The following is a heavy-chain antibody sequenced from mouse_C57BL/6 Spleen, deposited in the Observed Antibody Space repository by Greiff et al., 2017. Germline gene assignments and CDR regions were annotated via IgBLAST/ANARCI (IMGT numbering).Heavy chain of an antibody. CDR3: ARFRDGYYPLAMDY. J-gene: IGHJ4*01. V-gene: IGHV5-6*01. CDR1: GFTFSSYG. CDR2: ISSGGSYT. Sequence: EVQLVESGGDLVKPGGSLKLSCAASGFTFSSYGMSWVRQTPDKRLEWVATISSGGSYTYYPDSVKGRFTISRDNAKNTLYLQMSSLKSEDTAMYYCARFRDGYYPLAMDYWGQGTSVTVSS. D-gene: IGHD2-3*01.